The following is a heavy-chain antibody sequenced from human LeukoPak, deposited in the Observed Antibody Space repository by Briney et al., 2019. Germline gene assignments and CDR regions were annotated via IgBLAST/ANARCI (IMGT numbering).Heavy chain of an antibody. V-gene: IGHV3-66*01. J-gene: IGHJ4*02. CDR3: ARDDGYSGYDY. Sequence: GGSLRLSCAASGLRVSNNYMSWVRQAPGKGLEWVSVIYSGGRTYYADSVKGRFTISRDNSKNTLFLQMNSLRAEDTAVYYCARDDGYSGYDYWGQGTLVTLSS. D-gene: IGHD5-12*01. CDR1: GLRVSNNY. CDR2: IYSGGRT.